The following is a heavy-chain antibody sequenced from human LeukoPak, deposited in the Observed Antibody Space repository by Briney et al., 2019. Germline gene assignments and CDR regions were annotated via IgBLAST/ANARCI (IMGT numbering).Heavy chain of an antibody. CDR1: GYTFTSYG. D-gene: IGHD1-14*01. CDR3: ASNRYPDRDDAFGI. CDR2: ISAYNGNT. Sequence: RASVKVSCKASGYTFTSYGISWVRQAPGQGLEWMGWISAYNGNTNYAQKLQGRVTMTTDTSTSTAYMELRSLRSDDTAVYYCASNRYPDRDDAFGIWGQGTMVTVSS. J-gene: IGHJ3*02. V-gene: IGHV1-18*01.